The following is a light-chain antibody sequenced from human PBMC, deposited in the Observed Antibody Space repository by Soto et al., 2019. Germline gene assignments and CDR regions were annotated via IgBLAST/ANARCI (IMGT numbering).Light chain of an antibody. J-gene: IGKJ3*01. V-gene: IGKV3-11*01. Sequence: EIVLTQSPSTLSLSPGERATLSCRASQSVSSYLAWYQQKPGQAPRLLIYDASNRASGIPARFSGSGSGTDFTLTISSLEPDDFAVYYCQQRSNWPGFTSGPGTKGDIK. CDR2: DAS. CDR1: QSVSSY. CDR3: QQRSNWPGFT.